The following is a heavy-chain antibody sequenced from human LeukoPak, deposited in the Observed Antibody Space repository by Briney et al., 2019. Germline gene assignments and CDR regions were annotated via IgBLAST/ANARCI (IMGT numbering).Heavy chain of an antibody. CDR1: GYTFTELS. Sequence: ASVKVSCKVSGYTFTELSMHWVRQAPGKGLEWMGGFDPEDGETIYAQKFQGRVTMTEDTSTDTAYMELSSLRSEDTAVYYCATGRAWELPKGYFDYWGQGTLVTVSS. CDR2: FDPEDGET. J-gene: IGHJ4*02. D-gene: IGHD1-26*01. V-gene: IGHV1-24*01. CDR3: ATGRAWELPKGYFDY.